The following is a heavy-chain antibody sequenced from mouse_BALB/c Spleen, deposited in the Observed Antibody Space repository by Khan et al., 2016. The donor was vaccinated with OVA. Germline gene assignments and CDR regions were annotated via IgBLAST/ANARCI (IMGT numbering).Heavy chain of an antibody. CDR1: GYSFTNYY. CDR2: INTFSGGS. V-gene: IGHV1-18*01. D-gene: IGHD2-5*01. J-gene: IGHJ3*01. CDR3: TGHSNVAWFTY. Sequence: VQLQQSGPELKKPGATVKISCKASGYSFTNYYIHWVIQSHGNSLEWIGCINTFSGGSTYTQKFKDQVTLTVETSSSTAYLHLSNLKNEDTAVYYCTGHSNVAWFTYWGQEPLVTVPA.